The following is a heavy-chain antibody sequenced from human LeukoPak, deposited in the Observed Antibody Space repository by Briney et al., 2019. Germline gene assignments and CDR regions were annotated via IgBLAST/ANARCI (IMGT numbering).Heavy chain of an antibody. CDR3: ARLGTADDAFDL. CDR1: GGSISSSSYF. Sequence: PSETLSLTCTVSGGSISSSSYFWGWIRQPPGKGLEWIGSIYYSGSTYYKPSLKSRVTISVDTSKNHFSLKLTSVTAADTAVYYCARLGTADDAFDLWGQGTMVTVSS. CDR2: IYYSGST. J-gene: IGHJ3*01. V-gene: IGHV4-39*02.